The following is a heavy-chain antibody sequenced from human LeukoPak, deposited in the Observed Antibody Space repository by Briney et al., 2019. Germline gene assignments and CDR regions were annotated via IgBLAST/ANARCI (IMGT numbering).Heavy chain of an antibody. CDR2: INPNSGGT. CDR3: ARDVYDSSGSRANGMDV. CDR1: GYTFTGYY. J-gene: IGHJ6*02. V-gene: IGHV1-2*02. Sequence: ASVKVSCKASGYTFTGYYMHWVRQAPGQGLGWMGWINPNSGGTNYAQKFQGRVTMTRDTSTSTVYMELSSLRSEDTAVYYCARDVYDSSGSRANGMDVWGQGTTVTVSS. D-gene: IGHD3-22*01.